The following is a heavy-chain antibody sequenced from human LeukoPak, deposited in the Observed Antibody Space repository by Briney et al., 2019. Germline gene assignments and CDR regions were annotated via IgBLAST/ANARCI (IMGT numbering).Heavy chain of an antibody. Sequence: SETLSLTCAVYGGSFSGYYWSWIRQPRGKGLEWIGEINHSGSTNYNPSLKSRVTISVDTSKNQFSLKLSSVTAADTAVYYCARLYWFDPWGQGTLVTVSS. CDR3: ARLYWFDP. V-gene: IGHV4-34*01. CDR1: GGSFSGYY. CDR2: INHSGST. J-gene: IGHJ5*02.